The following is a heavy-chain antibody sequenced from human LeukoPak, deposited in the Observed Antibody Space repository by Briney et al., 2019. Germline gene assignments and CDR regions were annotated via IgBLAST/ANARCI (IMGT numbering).Heavy chain of an antibody. CDR1: GFTFSSYW. D-gene: IGHD1-1*01. V-gene: IGHV3-23*01. Sequence: GGSLRLSCAASGFTFSSYWMSWVRQAPGKGLEWVSAISGSGGSTYYADSVKGRFTISRDNSKNTLYLQMNSLRAEDTAVYYCALQPIPYYFDYWGQGTLVTVSS. CDR3: ALQPIPYYFDY. J-gene: IGHJ4*02. CDR2: ISGSGGST.